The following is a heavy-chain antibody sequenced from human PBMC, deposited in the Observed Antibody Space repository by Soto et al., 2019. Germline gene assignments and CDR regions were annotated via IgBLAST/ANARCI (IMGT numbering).Heavy chain of an antibody. V-gene: IGHV3-74*01. CDR2: INSDGSST. Sequence: GGSLRLSCAASGFTFSSYWMNWVRQAPGKGLVWVSRINSDGSSTNYADSVKGRFTISRENAKNSLYLQMNSLRAGDTVVYYCARAGVYGSFDIWGQGTMVTVSS. D-gene: IGHD4-17*01. CDR1: GFTFSSYW. CDR3: ARAGVYGSFDI. J-gene: IGHJ3*02.